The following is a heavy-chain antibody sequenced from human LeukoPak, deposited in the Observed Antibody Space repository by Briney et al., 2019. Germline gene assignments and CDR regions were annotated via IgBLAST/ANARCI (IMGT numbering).Heavy chain of an antibody. Sequence: GASVKVSCKASGGTFSSYAISWVRQAPGQGLEWMGRIIPIFGIANYAQKFQGRVTITADKSTSTAYMELSSLRSEDTAVYYCASRYCSSTSCYIYYYYGMDVWGQGTTVTVSS. J-gene: IGHJ6*02. D-gene: IGHD2-2*02. V-gene: IGHV1-69*04. CDR3: ASRYCSSTSCYIYYYYGMDV. CDR1: GGTFSSYA. CDR2: IIPIFGIA.